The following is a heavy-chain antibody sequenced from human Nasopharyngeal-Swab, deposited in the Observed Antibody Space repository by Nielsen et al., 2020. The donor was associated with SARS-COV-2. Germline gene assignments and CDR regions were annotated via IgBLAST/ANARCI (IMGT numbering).Heavy chain of an antibody. Sequence: SETLSLTCTVSGGSISSYYWGWIRQPPGKGLEWIGSIYYSGSTYYNPSLKSRVTISVDTSKNQFSLKLSSVTAADTAVYYCAREGLLWFREIPNWFDPWGQGTLVTVSS. V-gene: IGHV4-39*07. CDR1: GGSISSYY. CDR2: IYYSGST. J-gene: IGHJ5*02. D-gene: IGHD3-10*01. CDR3: AREGLLWFREIPNWFDP.